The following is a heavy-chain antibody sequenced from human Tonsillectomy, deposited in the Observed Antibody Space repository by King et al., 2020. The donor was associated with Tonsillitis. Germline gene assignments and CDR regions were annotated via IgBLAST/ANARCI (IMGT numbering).Heavy chain of an antibody. J-gene: IGHJ4*02. CDR2: ISYDGSNK. D-gene: IGHD4-17*01. CDR3: ARELGKYGDYELRGEKD. CDR1: GFTFSSYA. Sequence: VQLVESGGGVVQPGRSLRLSCAASGFTFSSYAMHWVRQAPGKGLEWVAVISYDGSNKYYADSVKGRFTISRDNSKNTLYLQMNSLRAEDTAVYYCARELGKYGDYELRGEKDWGQGTLVTVSA. V-gene: IGHV3-30*04.